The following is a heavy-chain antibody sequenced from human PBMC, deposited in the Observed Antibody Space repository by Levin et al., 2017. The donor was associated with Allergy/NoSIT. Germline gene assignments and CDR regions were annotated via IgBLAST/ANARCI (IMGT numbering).Heavy chain of an antibody. J-gene: IGHJ4*02. CDR1: GGSISGFY. D-gene: IGHD3-10*01. CDR2: MHSTGIT. CDR3: ARYYCSADRTCYYFDH. Sequence: SQTLSLPCSISGGSISGFYWSWIRQSPGKGLEWIGYMHSTGITHSNPSLKSRVTFSVDTSTNQFSLILTSVTAADTAVYYCARYYCSADRTCYYFDHWGQGTVVTVSS. V-gene: IGHV4-59*01.